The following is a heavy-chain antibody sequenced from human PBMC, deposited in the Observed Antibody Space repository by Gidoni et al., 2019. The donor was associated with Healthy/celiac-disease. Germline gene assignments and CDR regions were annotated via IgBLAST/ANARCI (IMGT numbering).Heavy chain of an antibody. J-gene: IGHJ6*02. CDR3: AKAKELMGWEPYGMDV. CDR2: ISYDGSNH. V-gene: IGHV3-30*18. CDR1: GFTDSSYG. Sequence: QVQLVESGGGGVQPGRSLRISCAAAGFTDSSYGMHWVSQAPGKGLEWVAVISYDGSNHYYADSVNGRFTISRDNSKNTLYLQMNSLRAEDTAVYYCAKAKELMGWEPYGMDVWGQGTTVTVSS. D-gene: IGHD1-26*01.